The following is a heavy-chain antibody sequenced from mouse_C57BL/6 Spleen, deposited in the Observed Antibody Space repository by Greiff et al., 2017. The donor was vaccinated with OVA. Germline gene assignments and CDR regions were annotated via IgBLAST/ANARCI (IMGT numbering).Heavy chain of an antibody. Sequence: QVQLQQPGAELVKPGASVKMSCKASGYTFTSYWITWVKQRPGQGLEWIGDIYPGSGSTNYNEKFKSKATLTVDTSSSTAYIQLSSLTAEDSAVYYCARRYYGSSPLAMDYWGQGTSVTVSS. CDR1: GYTFTSYW. V-gene: IGHV1-55*01. D-gene: IGHD1-1*01. J-gene: IGHJ4*01. CDR3: ARRYYGSSPLAMDY. CDR2: IYPGSGST.